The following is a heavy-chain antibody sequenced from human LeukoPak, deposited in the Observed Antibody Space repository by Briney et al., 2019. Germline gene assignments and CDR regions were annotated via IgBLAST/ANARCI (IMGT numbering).Heavy chain of an antibody. D-gene: IGHD5-18*01. CDR1: AGSISNYY. J-gene: IGHJ4*02. Sequence: PSETLSLTCTVSAGSISNYYWGWIRQPAGKGLEWIGRSYTSGGTNYNPSLKSRVTMSVDTSKNQFSLKLSSVTAADTAVYYCARDRGGGYSYGYFDYWGQGTLVAVSS. CDR3: ARDRGGGYSYGYFDY. V-gene: IGHV4-4*07. CDR2: SYTSGGT.